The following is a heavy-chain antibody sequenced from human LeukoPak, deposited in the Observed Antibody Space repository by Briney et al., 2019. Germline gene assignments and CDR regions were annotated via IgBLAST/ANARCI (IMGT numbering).Heavy chain of an antibody. J-gene: IGHJ3*02. V-gene: IGHV4-4*02. CDR2: IHHSGST. D-gene: IGHD3-22*01. Sequence: PSGTLSLTCAVSGGSISSCNWWSWVRQPPGKGLEWIGEIHHSGSTNYNPSLKSRVTMSIDTSKNHFSLRLSSVTAADTAVYYCARGGGDSSGYYYDDAFDIWGQGTMVTVSS. CDR1: GGSISSCNW. CDR3: ARGGGDSSGYYYDDAFDI.